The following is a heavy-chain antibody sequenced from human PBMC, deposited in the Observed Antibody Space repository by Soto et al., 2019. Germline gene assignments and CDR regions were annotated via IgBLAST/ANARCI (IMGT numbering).Heavy chain of an antibody. D-gene: IGHD3-3*01. Sequence: SETLSLTCTVSGGSISSSSYYWGWIRQPPGKGLEWIGSIYYSGSTYYNPSLKSRVTISVDTSKNQFSLKLSSVTAADTAVYYCARRSYDFRTKNFDYWGQGTLVTVSS. CDR3: ARRSYDFRTKNFDY. CDR1: GGSISSSSYY. J-gene: IGHJ4*02. V-gene: IGHV4-39*01. CDR2: IYYSGST.